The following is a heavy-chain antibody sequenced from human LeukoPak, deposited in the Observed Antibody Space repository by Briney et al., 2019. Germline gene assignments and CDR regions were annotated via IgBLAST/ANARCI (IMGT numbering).Heavy chain of an antibody. D-gene: IGHD1-1*01. CDR2: INHSGST. V-gene: IGHV4-39*07. J-gene: IGHJ5*02. CDR3: ASTRYNWNGVYNWFDP. Sequence: PSETLSLTCTVSGGSISSSSYYWSWIRQPPGKGVEWIGEINHSGSTNYNPSLKSRVTISVDTSKNQFSLKLSSVAAADTAVYYCASTRYNWNGVYNWFDPWGQGTLVTVSS. CDR1: GGSISSSSYY.